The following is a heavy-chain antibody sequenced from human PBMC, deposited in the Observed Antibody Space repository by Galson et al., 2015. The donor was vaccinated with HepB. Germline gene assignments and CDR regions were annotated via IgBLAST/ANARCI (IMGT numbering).Heavy chain of an antibody. V-gene: IGHV3-48*01. CDR1: EFTFSSYN. Sequence: SLRLSCAASEFTFSSYNINWVRQAPGKGLEWVSYISSSSSTIYYTDSVKGRFTISRDNAKNSLYLQMNSLRAEDTAVYYCASQLHYYDRSGYYRGEYFQHWGQGTL. D-gene: IGHD3-22*01. CDR2: ISSSSSTI. CDR3: ASQLHYYDRSGYYRGEYFQH. J-gene: IGHJ1*01.